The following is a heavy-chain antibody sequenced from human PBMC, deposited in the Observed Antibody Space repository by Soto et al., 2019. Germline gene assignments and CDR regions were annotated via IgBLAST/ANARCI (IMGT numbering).Heavy chain of an antibody. D-gene: IGHD5-12*01. CDR3: ARGSGPQKWLRISEGDY. V-gene: IGHV3-21*01. Sequence: PGGSLRLSCAASGFTFSSYIMNWVRQAPGKGLEWVSSISSSSSYIYYADSVKGRFTISRDNAKNSLYLQMNSLRAEDTAVYYCARGSGPQKWLRISEGDYWGRGTLVTVSS. CDR1: GFTFSSYI. J-gene: IGHJ4*02. CDR2: ISSSSSYI.